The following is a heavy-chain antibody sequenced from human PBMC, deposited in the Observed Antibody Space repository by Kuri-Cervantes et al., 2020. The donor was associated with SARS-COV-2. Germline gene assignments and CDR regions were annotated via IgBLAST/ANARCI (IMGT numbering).Heavy chain of an antibody. CDR1: GGSISSSSYY. D-gene: IGHD6-13*01. J-gene: IGHJ6*03. CDR2: SYYSGSN. Sequence: SETLSLTCTVSGGSISSSSYYWGWNRQPPGKGLEWIGSSYYSGSNYYNPSIKSPVTIAVDTSKNQSYLKLISVTAADPAVYYCSGGFGSSCWKTTYYYYMDVWGKGTLVTVSS. CDR3: SGGFGSSCWKTTYYYYMDV. V-gene: IGHV4-39*01.